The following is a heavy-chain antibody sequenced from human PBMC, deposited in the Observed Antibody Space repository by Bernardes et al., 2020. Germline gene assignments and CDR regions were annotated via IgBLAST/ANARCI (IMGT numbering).Heavy chain of an antibody. CDR3: ARGGREQLARKNNWFDP. J-gene: IGHJ5*02. V-gene: IGHV4-34*01. Sequence: SEPLSLTCAVYGGSFSGYYWSWIRQPPGKGLEWIGEINHSGSTNYNPSLKSRVTISVDTSKNQFSLKLSSVTAADTAVYYCARGGREQLARKNNWFDPWGQGTLVTVSS. CDR1: GGSFSGYY. D-gene: IGHD6-6*01. CDR2: INHSGST.